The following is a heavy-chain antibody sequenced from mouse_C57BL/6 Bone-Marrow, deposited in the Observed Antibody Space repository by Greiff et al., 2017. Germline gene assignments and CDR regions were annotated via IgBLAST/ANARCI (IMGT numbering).Heavy chain of an antibody. Sequence: DVMLVESGGGLVQPGGSMKLSCVASGFTFSNYWMNWVRQSPEKGLEWVAQIRLKSDNYATHYAESVKGRFTISRDDSKSSVYLQMNNLRAEDTGIYYCTRLLRSPYAMDDWGQGTSVTVSS. V-gene: IGHV6-3*01. J-gene: IGHJ4*01. CDR1: GFTFSNYW. CDR2: IRLKSDNYAT. CDR3: TRLLRSPYAMDD. D-gene: IGHD1-1*01.